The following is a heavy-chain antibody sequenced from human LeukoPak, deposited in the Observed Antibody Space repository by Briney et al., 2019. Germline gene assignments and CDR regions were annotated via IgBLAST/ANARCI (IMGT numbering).Heavy chain of an antibody. J-gene: IGHJ4*02. CDR2: INSDGSST. CDR3: SRERYGSGSYYYDY. D-gene: IGHD3-10*01. CDR1: GFTFSSYW. V-gene: IGHV3-74*01. Sequence: QPGGSLRLSCAASGFTFSSYWMHWVRQAPGKGLVWVSRINSDGSSTSYADSVKGRFTISRDNAKNTLYLQMNSLRAEDTAVYYCSRERYGSGSYYYDYWGQGTLVTVSS.